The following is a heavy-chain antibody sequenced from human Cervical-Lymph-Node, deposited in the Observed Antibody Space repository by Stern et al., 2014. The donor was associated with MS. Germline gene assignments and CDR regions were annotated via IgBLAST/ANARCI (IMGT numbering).Heavy chain of an antibody. CDR3: AREVAGHRLGMMDV. V-gene: IGHV1-46*01. Sequence: VQLVESGAEVKKPGESLTVSCKTSGYTFTNYYMHWVRQPPGHGLEWVGIINPSGDSKSYAQKFQGRVTMTRDTSTSTVYMEVSSVRSEDTAVYYCAREVAGHRLGMMDVWGQGTTVTVSS. D-gene: IGHD6-19*01. J-gene: IGHJ6*02. CDR1: GYTFTNYY. CDR2: INPSGDSK.